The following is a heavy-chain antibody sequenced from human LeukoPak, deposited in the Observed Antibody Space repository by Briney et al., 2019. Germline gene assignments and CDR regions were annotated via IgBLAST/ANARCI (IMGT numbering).Heavy chain of an antibody. V-gene: IGHV3-33*01. CDR3: AREFEATGFWAFDY. CDR2: IWYDGSNK. Sequence: GGSLRLSCAASGFTFSSYGMHWVRQAPGKGLEWVAVIWYDGSNKYYADSVKGRFTISRDNAKNTLYLQMNSLRAEDTAVYYCAREFEATGFWAFDYWGQGTLVTASS. CDR1: GFTFSSYG. J-gene: IGHJ4*02. D-gene: IGHD3-16*01.